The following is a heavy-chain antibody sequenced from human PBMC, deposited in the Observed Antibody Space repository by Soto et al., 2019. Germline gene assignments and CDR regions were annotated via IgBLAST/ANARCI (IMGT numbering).Heavy chain of an antibody. D-gene: IGHD2-15*01. CDR1: GYTFTGYY. CDR2: INPNSGGT. J-gene: IGHJ5*02. Sequence: ASVKVSCKASGYTFTGYYMHWVRQAPAQGLEWMGWINPNSGGTNYAQKFQGRVTMTRDTSISTAYMELSGLRSDDTAVYYCARRLGYCSGGSCYPLDPWGQGTLVTVSS. CDR3: ARRLGYCSGGSCYPLDP. V-gene: IGHV1-2*02.